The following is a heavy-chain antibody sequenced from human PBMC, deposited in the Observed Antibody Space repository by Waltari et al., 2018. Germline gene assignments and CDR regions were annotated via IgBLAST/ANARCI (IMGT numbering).Heavy chain of an antibody. V-gene: IGHV3-48*04. CDR1: GFTFSSYS. Sequence: EVQLVESGGGLVQPGGSLRLSCAASGFTFSSYSMNWVRQAPGKGLGWVCSSSSSSSTIYYADSLKGRFTISRDNAKNSLYLQMNSLRAEDTAVYYCARDWPNYPFDYWGQGTLVTVSS. CDR3: ARDWPNYPFDY. CDR2: SSSSSSTI. J-gene: IGHJ4*02. D-gene: IGHD1-7*01.